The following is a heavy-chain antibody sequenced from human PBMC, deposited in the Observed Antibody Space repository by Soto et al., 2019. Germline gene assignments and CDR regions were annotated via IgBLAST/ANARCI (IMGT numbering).Heavy chain of an antibody. CDR1: GGSFSGYY. V-gene: IGHV4-34*01. CDR3: ARARITIFGVVKGWFDP. J-gene: IGHJ5*02. D-gene: IGHD3-3*01. Sequence: PSETLSLTCAVYGGSFSGYYWSWIRQPPGKGLEWIGEINHSGSTNYNPSLKSRVTISVDTSKNQFSLKLSSVTAADTAVYYCARARITIFGVVKGWFDPWGQGTVVTVSS. CDR2: INHSGST.